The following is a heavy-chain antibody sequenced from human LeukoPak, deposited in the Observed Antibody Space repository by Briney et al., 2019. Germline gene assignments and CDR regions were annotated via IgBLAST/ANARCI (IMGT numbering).Heavy chain of an antibody. Sequence: PSETLSLTCTVSGGSISSGGYYWSWIRQHPGKGLEWIGYIYYSGSTYYNPSLKSRVTISVDTSKNQFSLKLSSVTAADTAVYYCARDQDYYQSDAFDIWGQGTMVTVSS. CDR1: GGSISSGGYY. J-gene: IGHJ3*02. D-gene: IGHD3-22*01. CDR3: ARDQDYYQSDAFDI. CDR2: IYYSGST. V-gene: IGHV4-31*03.